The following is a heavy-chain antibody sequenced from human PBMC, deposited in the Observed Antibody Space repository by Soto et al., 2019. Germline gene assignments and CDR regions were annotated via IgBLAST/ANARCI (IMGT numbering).Heavy chain of an antibody. CDR1: GGSISSVGHY. CDR2: IYYSGST. Sequence: TLSLTCSVSGGSISSVGHYWTWIRQQPGKGLEWIGYIYYSGSTDYNPSLKSRVTISVDRSKNQFSLNLSSVTAADTAIYYCARESGGYDSSTRYGLDVWGQGTTVTVSS. J-gene: IGHJ6*02. CDR3: ARESGGYDSSTRYGLDV. V-gene: IGHV4-31*03. D-gene: IGHD6-25*01.